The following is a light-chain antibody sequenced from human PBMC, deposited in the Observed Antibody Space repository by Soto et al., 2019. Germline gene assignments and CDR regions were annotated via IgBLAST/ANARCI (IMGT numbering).Light chain of an antibody. J-gene: IGKJ1*01. CDR1: QSLLHSNGYNY. CDR3: MQTLQTWT. CDR2: LGS. V-gene: IGKV2-28*01. Sequence: DIVMTQSPLSLPVTPGEPASISCSSSQSLLHSNGYNYLDWYLQKPGQSPQLLIYLGSNRASGVPDRFSGSGSGTDFTLKISRVEAEDVGVYYCMQTLQTWTFGQGTKVDIK.